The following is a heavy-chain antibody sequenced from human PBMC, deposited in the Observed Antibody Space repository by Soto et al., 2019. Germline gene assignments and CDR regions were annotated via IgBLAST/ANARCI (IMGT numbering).Heavy chain of an antibody. J-gene: IGHJ4*02. D-gene: IGHD5-18*01. CDR1: GGSISSYY. CDR2: IYYSGST. CDR3: ARIKQLWLSGFGY. Sequence: SETLSLTCTVSGGSISSYYWSWIRQPPGKGLEWIGYIYYSGSTNYNPSLKSRVTISVDTSKNQFSLKLSSVTAADKAVYYCARIKQLWLSGFGYWGQGTLVTVSS. V-gene: IGHV4-59*01.